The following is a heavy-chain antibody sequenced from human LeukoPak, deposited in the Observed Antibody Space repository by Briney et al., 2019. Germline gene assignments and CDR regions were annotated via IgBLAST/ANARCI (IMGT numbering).Heavy chain of an antibody. CDR2: INHSGST. Sequence: SETLSLTCAVYGGSFSGYYWSWIRQPPGKGLEWIGEINHSGSTNYNPSLKSRVTISVDTSKNQFSLKLSSVTAADTAVYYCARGRGITGTTGRRHYWGQGTLVTVSS. V-gene: IGHV4-34*01. CDR3: ARGRGITGTTGRRHY. D-gene: IGHD1-20*01. J-gene: IGHJ4*02. CDR1: GGSFSGYY.